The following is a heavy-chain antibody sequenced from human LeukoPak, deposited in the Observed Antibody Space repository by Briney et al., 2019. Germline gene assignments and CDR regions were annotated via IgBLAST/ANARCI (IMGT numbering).Heavy chain of an antibody. CDR2: IIPILGIA. V-gene: IGHV1-69*04. CDR1: GGTFSSYA. CDR3: ARDSLVRGVMSYYYGMDV. J-gene: IGHJ6*02. D-gene: IGHD3-10*01. Sequence: GASVKVSCKASGGTFSSYAISWVRQAPGQRLEWMGRIIPILGIANYAQKFQGRVTITADKSTSTAYMELSSLRSEDTAVYYCARDSLVRGVMSYYYGMDVWGQGTTVTVSS.